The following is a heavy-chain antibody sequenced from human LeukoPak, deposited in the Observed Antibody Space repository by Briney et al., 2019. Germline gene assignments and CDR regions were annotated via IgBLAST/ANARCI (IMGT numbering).Heavy chain of an antibody. Sequence: SQTLSLTCAISGDSVSSNSSACNWIRQSPSRGLERLGRTYYGSKWYNDYAVSVKSRITINPDTSKNQFSLQLTSVTPEDTAVYYCARGGQGDGYSADEAFDFWGQGTMVTVSS. CDR2: TYYGSKWYN. V-gene: IGHV6-1*01. CDR1: GDSVSSNSSA. J-gene: IGHJ3*01. CDR3: ARGGQGDGYSADEAFDF. D-gene: IGHD5-24*01.